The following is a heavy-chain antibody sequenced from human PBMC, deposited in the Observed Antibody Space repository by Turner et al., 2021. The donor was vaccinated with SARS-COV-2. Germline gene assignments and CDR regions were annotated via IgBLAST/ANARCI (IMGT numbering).Heavy chain of an antibody. CDR2: KRQDGSEK. CDR3: ARSTVAAH. D-gene: IGHD6-19*01. V-gene: IGHV3-7*01. CDR1: GCTFSDYW. J-gene: IGHJ4*02. Sequence: EVQLVESGGGLVQPGGSLGLSCAASGCTFSDYWMTWVRQAPGKGLGGVANKRQDGSEKNYVDSVKGRFTISRDNAKNSVFLQMNSLRDEDTAFYYCARSTVAAHWGQGTQVTVSS.